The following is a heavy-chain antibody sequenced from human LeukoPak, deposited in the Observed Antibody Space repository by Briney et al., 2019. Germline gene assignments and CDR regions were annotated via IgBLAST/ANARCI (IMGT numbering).Heavy chain of an antibody. CDR2: IYYSGST. CDR1: GGSISSGSYY. CDR3: ARETPYYYDSSGYFGDAFDI. J-gene: IGHJ3*02. Sequence: PSETLSLTCTVSGGSISSGSYYWSWIRQPPGKGLEWIGYIYYSGSTNYNPSLKSRVTISVDTSKNQFSLKLSSVTAADTAVYYCARETPYYYDSSGYFGDAFDIWGQGTMVTVSS. D-gene: IGHD3-22*01. V-gene: IGHV4-61*01.